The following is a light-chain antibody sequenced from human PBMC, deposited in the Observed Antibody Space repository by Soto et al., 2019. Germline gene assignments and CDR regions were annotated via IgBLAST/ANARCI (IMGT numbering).Light chain of an antibody. CDR1: QSLSSSC. Sequence: EIVLTQSPGTLSLSPGERATLSCRASQSLSSSCLAWYQQKPGQAPRLLIYGASSRATGIPDRFSGSGSGTDFTLTISRLESEDFAVYYCQQYDSSVITFGQGTRLEIK. CDR3: QQYDSSVIT. CDR2: GAS. J-gene: IGKJ5*01. V-gene: IGKV3-20*01.